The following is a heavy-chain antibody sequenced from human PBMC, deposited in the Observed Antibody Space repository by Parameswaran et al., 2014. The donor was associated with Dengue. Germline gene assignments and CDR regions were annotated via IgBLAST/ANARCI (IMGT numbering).Heavy chain of an antibody. V-gene: IGHV4-39*01. CDR3: ARQYVLAARPGTFNY. D-gene: IGHD6-6*01. Sequence: WIRQPPGKGLEWIGNIYNTGSTYYNPSLKSRVTISVDTSKNQFSLKLSSVTAADTAIYYCARQYVLAARPGTFNYWGQGTLVTVSS. J-gene: IGHJ4*02. CDR2: IYNTGST.